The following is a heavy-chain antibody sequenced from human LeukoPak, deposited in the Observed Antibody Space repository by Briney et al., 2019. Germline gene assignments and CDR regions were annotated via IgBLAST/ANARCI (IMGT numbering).Heavy chain of an antibody. V-gene: IGHV3-30-3*01. Sequence: GGSLRLSCAASEFTFSSYAMNWVRQAPGKGLEWVAVISYDGGKKYYADSVKGRFTISRDNSKNTLYLQVISLSADDTAVYYCARGGSNISWYYYMDVWGKGTTVTVSS. D-gene: IGHD1-26*01. CDR2: ISYDGGKK. CDR3: ARGGSNISWYYYMDV. J-gene: IGHJ6*03. CDR1: EFTFSSYA.